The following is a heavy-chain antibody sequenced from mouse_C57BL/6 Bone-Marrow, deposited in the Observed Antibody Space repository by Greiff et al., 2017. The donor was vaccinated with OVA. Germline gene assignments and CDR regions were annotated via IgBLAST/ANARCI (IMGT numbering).Heavy chain of an antibody. V-gene: IGHV1-64*01. D-gene: IGHD2-4*01. CDR1: GYTFTSYW. Sequence: QVQLQQPGAELVKPGASVKLSCKASGYTFTSYWMHWVKQRPGQGLEWIGMIHPNSGSTNYNEKFKSKATLTVDKSSSTAYMQLSSLTSEDSAIYYCARSDYDEDFDYWGQGTTLTVSS. CDR2: IHPNSGST. CDR3: ARSDYDEDFDY. J-gene: IGHJ2*01.